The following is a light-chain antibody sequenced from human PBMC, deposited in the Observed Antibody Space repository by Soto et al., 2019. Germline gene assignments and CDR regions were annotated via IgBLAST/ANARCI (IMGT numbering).Light chain of an antibody. CDR1: SSNIGAGYD. CDR2: GNS. Sequence: QSVLTQPPSVSGAPGQRVTISCTGSSSNIGAGYDVHWYQQFPGTAPKLLIYGNSNRPSAVPDRFSGSKSGTSASLAITGLQAEDEADYYCQSYDSSLSGSVFGGGTKVTVL. J-gene: IGLJ3*02. CDR3: QSYDSSLSGSV. V-gene: IGLV1-40*01.